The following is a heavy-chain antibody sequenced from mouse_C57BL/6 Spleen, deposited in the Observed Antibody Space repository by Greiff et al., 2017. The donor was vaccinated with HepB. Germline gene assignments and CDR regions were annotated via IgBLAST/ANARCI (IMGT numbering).Heavy chain of an antibody. CDR1: GYTFTDYY. CDR2: IYPGSGNT. CDR3: ARRTGTLHFDV. V-gene: IGHV1-76*01. Sequence: VQLQQSGAELVRPGASVKLSCKASGYTFTDYYINWVKQRPGQGLEWIARIYPGSGNTYYNEKFKGKATLTAEKSSSTAYMQLSSLTSEDSAVYFCARRTGTLHFDVWGTGTTVTVSS. J-gene: IGHJ1*03. D-gene: IGHD4-1*01.